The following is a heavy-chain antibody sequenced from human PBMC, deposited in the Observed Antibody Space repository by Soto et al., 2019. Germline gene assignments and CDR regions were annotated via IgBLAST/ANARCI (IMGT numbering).Heavy chain of an antibody. CDR2: IRARGGNT. CDR3: AQDLIPGCYYDFDY. V-gene: IGHV3-23*01. J-gene: IGHJ4*02. D-gene: IGHD2-15*01. Sequence: PGGSLRLSWAASGFTSSTYGISWVRPAPGRGMEWVSAIRARGGNTNYVDSGMGRVTISRDNSKKPQYLQTNRLRATDTAVYYCAQDLIPGCYYDFDYWGQGTMVTVSS. CDR1: GFTSSTYG.